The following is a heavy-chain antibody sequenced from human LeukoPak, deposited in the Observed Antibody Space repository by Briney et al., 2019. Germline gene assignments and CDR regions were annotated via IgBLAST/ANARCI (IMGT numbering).Heavy chain of an antibody. Sequence: ASVKVSCKASGYTFTSYGISWVRQVPGQGLEWMGWISAYNGNTNYAQKLQGRVTMTTDTSTSTAYMELRSLRSDDTAVYYCVRDPVVASAGPTFDYWGQGTLVTVSS. CDR3: VRDPVVASAGPTFDY. CDR1: GYTFTSYG. CDR2: ISAYNGNT. V-gene: IGHV1-18*01. D-gene: IGHD2-15*01. J-gene: IGHJ4*02.